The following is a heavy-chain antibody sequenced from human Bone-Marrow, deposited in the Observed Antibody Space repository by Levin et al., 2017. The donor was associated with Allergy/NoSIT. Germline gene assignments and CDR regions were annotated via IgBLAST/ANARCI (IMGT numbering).Heavy chain of an antibody. CDR1: GDSITTYY. V-gene: IGHV4-4*07. D-gene: IGHD6-13*01. J-gene: IGHJ5*02. CDR2: ISTSGNT. Sequence: SETLSLTCTVSGDSITTYYWSWIRQPAGKGLEWIGRISTSGNTNYNPSLRSRVTMSVDTSKNQFSLKLNFVTAADTAVYYCARDRGVESSSSWLKWFDPWGQGILVTVSS. CDR3: ARDRGVESSSSWLKWFDP.